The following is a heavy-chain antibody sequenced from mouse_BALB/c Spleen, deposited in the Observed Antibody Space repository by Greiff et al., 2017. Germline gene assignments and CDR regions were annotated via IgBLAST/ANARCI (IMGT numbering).Heavy chain of an antibody. CDR3: ARRGHFDY. CDR2: INPSNGRT. CDR1: GYTFTSYW. J-gene: IGHJ2*01. V-gene: IGHV1S81*02. Sequence: QVQLQQPGAELVKPGASVKLSCKASGYTFTSYWMHWVKQRPGQGLEWIGEINPSNGRTNYNEKFKSKATLTVDKSSSTAYMQPSSLTSEDSAVYYCARRGHFDYWGQGTTLTVSS.